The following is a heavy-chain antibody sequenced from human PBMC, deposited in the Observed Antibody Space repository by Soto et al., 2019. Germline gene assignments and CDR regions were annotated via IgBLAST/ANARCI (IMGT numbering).Heavy chain of an antibody. V-gene: IGHV4-30-4*01. CDR3: ARGLVIRPYYYHGMDV. D-gene: IGHD3-9*01. J-gene: IGHJ6*02. Sequence: QVQLQESGPGLVKPSQTLSLTCTVSGGSISSGDYFWSWIRQSPGKGLEWIGYISSIGSTYYNPSLKSRVSVSRDTSKNQFSLKPSSVTTTDTAVYYCARGLVIRPYYYHGMDVWGQGTTFTVSS. CDR1: GGSISSGDYF. CDR2: ISSIGST.